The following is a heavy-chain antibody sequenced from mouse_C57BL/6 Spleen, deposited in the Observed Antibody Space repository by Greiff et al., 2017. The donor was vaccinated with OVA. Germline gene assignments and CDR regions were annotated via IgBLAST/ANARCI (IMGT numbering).Heavy chain of an antibody. V-gene: IGHV3-6*01. CDR1: GYSITSGYY. Sequence: EVQLQESGPGLVKPSQSLSLTCSVTGYSITSGYYWNWIRQFPGNKLEWMGYISYDGSNNYNPSLKNRISITRDTSKNQFFLKLNSVTTEDTATYYCARDPDYWGQGTSVTVSS. CDR3: ARDPDY. CDR2: ISYDGSN. J-gene: IGHJ4*01.